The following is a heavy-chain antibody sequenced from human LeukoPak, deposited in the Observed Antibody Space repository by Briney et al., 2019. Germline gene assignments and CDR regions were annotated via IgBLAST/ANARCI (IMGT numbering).Heavy chain of an antibody. CDR3: VRGVGSSSPY. Sequence: GGSLRLSCAVSGFTLRSYWMSWVRQAPGKGLEWLTNISQDGSEKYYVGSVKGRFTISRDDANNSLYLQMNSLRAEDTAVYYCVRGVGSSSPYWGQGTLVTVSS. D-gene: IGHD6-6*01. J-gene: IGHJ4*02. V-gene: IGHV3-7*01. CDR2: ISQDGSEK. CDR1: GFTLRSYW.